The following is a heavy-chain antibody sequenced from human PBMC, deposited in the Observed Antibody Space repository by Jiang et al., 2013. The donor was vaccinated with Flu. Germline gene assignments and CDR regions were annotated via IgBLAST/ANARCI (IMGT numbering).Heavy chain of an antibody. D-gene: IGHD1-26*01. Sequence: RLSCAASGFTFSSYGMHWVRQAPGKGLEWVAVISYDGSNKYYADSVKGRFTISRDNSKNTLYLQMNSLRAEDTAVYYCAKGAKGVGATTDGHYWGQGTLVTVSS. CDR1: GFTFSSYG. V-gene: IGHV3-30*18. CDR3: AKGAKGVGATTDGHY. CDR2: ISYDGSNK. J-gene: IGHJ4*02.